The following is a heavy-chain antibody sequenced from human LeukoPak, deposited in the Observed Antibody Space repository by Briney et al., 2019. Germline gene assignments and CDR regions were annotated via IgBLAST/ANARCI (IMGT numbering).Heavy chain of an antibody. D-gene: IGHD6-19*01. Sequence: RGSLRLSCAVSRFPFSVYEMNWVRQAPGKGLEWVSNIASSGTTKYYADSVKGRLPISRDNAKSSLYLQMNSLRVEDTAVYYCTLLAVASDFDYWGQGALVTVSS. J-gene: IGHJ4*02. CDR3: TLLAVASDFDY. CDR2: IASSGTTK. CDR1: RFPFSVYE. V-gene: IGHV3-48*03.